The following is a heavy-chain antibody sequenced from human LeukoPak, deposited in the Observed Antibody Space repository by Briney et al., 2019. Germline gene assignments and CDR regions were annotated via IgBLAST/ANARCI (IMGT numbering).Heavy chain of an antibody. D-gene: IGHD5-18*01. CDR3: ARDRRHSHSGFDY. Sequence: GGSLRLSCAASGFTVSTYSMNWVRQAPGKGLEWVSSISSSSGYIYYADSVRGRFTISRDNAQNSLYLQMNSLRAEDTAVYYCARDRRHSHSGFDYWGQGTLVTVSS. J-gene: IGHJ4*02. CDR2: ISSSSGYI. V-gene: IGHV3-21*01. CDR1: GFTVSTYS.